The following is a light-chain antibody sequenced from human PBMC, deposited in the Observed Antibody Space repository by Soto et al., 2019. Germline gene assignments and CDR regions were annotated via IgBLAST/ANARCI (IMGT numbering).Light chain of an antibody. Sequence: SALTQPPSASGSPGQSVTISCIGTSSDVGRYNYVSWYQHHPGKAPKLIIYEVTKRPSGVPDRFSGSKSGNTASLTVSGLQADDEADYYCNSYVGSNNYVFGTGTKVTV. CDR1: SSDVGRYNY. V-gene: IGLV2-8*01. CDR2: EVT. CDR3: NSYVGSNNYV. J-gene: IGLJ1*01.